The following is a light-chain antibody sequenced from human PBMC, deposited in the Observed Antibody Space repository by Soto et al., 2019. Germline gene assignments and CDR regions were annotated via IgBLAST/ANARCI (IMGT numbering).Light chain of an antibody. J-gene: IGKJ4*01. Sequence: DIQMTQSPSTVSASVGDRVTITCRASQTVFSWVAWYQQKPGKAPRLLIYKASTLQTVVPSRFSGSGSGTDFDLTISHLQPDDFAIYCCQQHHKSPLTFGGGTQVDFK. CDR3: QQHHKSPLT. V-gene: IGKV1-5*03. CDR1: QTVFSW. CDR2: KAS.